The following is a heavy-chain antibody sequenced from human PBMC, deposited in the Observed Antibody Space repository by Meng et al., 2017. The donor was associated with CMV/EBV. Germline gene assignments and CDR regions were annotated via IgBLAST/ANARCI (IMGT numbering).Heavy chain of an antibody. D-gene: IGHD4-11*01. V-gene: IGHV2-5*02. Sequence: QITLKESGPTLVKHXXXXKXTXTFSGFSLSTSEVGVGWIRQPPGKALEWLALIYWDDDKRYSPSLKSRLTITKDTSKNQVVLTMTNIDPVDTATYYCAHRRTVNYYFPFWGPGTLVTVSS. J-gene: IGHJ4*02. CDR3: AHRRTVNYYFPF. CDR2: IYWDDDK. CDR1: GFSLSTSEVG.